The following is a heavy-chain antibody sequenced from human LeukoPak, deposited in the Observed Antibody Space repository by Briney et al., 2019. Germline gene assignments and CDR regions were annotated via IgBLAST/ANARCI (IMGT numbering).Heavy chain of an antibody. D-gene: IGHD3-22*01. V-gene: IGHV4-61*08. CDR1: GGSISS. J-gene: IGHJ6*03. CDR3: ARSSEGRYYYDSSGFSYYYYYMDV. Sequence: SETLSLTCTVSGGSISSFYWSWFYWSWIRQPPGKGLEWIGYIYYSGSTNYNPSLKSRVTISVDTSKNQFSLKLSSVTAADTAVYYCARSSEGRYYYDSSGFSYYYYYMDVWGKGTTVTISS. CDR2: IYYSGST.